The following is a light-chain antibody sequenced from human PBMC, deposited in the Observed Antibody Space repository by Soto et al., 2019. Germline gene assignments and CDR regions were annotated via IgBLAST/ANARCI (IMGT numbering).Light chain of an antibody. CDR1: QSVSTN. CDR2: GAS. J-gene: IGKJ1*01. V-gene: IGKV3-15*01. CDR3: QQYNNWPPWT. Sequence: EIVMTQSPATLSVSPGERATLSCRASQSVSTNLAWYQQKPGQAPILLIYGASTRAAGVPARFSGSGSGTEFTLTISSLQSEDFAVYYCQQYNNWPPWTFGQGTKVE.